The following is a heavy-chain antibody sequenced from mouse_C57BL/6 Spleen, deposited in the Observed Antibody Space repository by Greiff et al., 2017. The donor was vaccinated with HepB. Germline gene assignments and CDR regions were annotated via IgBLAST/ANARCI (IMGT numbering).Heavy chain of an antibody. J-gene: IGHJ3*01. CDR1: GYTFTDYY. V-gene: IGHV1-26*01. CDR3: ARRSGKVWFAY. D-gene: IGHD4-1*01. CDR2: INPNNGGT. Sequence: EVQLQQSGPELVKPGASVKISCKASGYTFTDYYMNWVKQSHGKSLEWIGDINPNNGGTSYNQKFKGKATLTVDKSSSTAYMELRSLTSEDSAVYYCARRSGKVWFAYWGQGTLVTVSA.